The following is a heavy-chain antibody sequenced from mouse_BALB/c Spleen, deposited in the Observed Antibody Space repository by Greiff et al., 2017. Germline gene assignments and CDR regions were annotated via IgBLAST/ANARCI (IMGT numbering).Heavy chain of an antibody. D-gene: IGHD2-14*01. J-gene: IGHJ4*01. V-gene: IGHV1-37*01. CDR1: GYSFTGYF. CDR2: INPYNGDT. CDR3: GRGYDVGMDY. Sequence: VQLQQSGPELVKPGASVKISCKASGYSFTGYFMNWVQQSHGKSLEWIGRINPYNGDTFYNQKFKGKATLTVDKSSSIAHMELLSLTSEDSAVYYCGRGYDVGMDYWGQGTSVTVSS.